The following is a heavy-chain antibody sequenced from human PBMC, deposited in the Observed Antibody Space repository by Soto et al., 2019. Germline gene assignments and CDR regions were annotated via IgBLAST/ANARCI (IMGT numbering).Heavy chain of an antibody. D-gene: IGHD2-15*01. V-gene: IGHV1-69*13. CDR2: IIPIFGTA. J-gene: IGHJ6*02. CDR1: GGTFSSYA. CDR3: ARDCSGGSCYSGTDYYYYGMDV. Sequence: SVKVSCKASGGTFSSYAISWVRQAPGQGLEWMGGIIPIFGTANYAQKFQGRVTITADESTSTAYMELSSLRSEDTAVYYCARDCSGGSCYSGTDYYYYGMDVWGQGTTITVSS.